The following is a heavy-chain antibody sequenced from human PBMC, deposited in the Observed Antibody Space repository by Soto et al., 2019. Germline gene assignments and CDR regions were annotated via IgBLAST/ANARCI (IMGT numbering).Heavy chain of an antibody. D-gene: IGHD6-13*01. CDR1: GFTFSNYA. J-gene: IGHJ4*02. V-gene: IGHV3-23*01. CDR3: AKRPITAAGFDY. Sequence: EVQLLESGGGLVQPGGSLRLSCAASGFTFSNYAMTWVRQAPGKGLEWVSVITGSGGGTYFVDSVKGRFTISRDNSKNTVYLQMNSLRAEDTAVYYCAKRPITAAGFDYWGQGTLVTASS. CDR2: ITGSGGGT.